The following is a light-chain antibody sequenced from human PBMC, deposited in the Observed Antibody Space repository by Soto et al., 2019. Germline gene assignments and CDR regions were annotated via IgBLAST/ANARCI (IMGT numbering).Light chain of an antibody. CDR2: GAS. CDR3: QQYSNSPLYS. J-gene: IGKJ2*01. Sequence: EIVLTQSPATLSLSPGERATLSCRASQSVDSSYLAWYHQRTGQAPRLLIYGASNRATGIPDRFGGSGSGTELNLTISRLESEDSVEYYCQQYSNSPLYSFGRGTKLEIK. CDR1: QSVDSSY. V-gene: IGKV3-20*01.